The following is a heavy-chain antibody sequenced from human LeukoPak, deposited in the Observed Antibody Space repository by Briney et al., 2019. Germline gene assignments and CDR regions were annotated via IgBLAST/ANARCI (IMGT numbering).Heavy chain of an antibody. Sequence: SGTLSLTCTVSGGSINHYYWSWIRQPPGKGLEWIGYSYYIESTNYNPSLKSRVTISVDTSRNRFSLKLSSVTAADTAMYYCARGSPYYYGSGSYYNSPFDYWGQGTLVTVSS. CDR1: GGSINHYY. J-gene: IGHJ4*02. CDR2: SYYIEST. CDR3: ARGSPYYYGSGSYYNSPFDY. V-gene: IGHV4-59*01. D-gene: IGHD3-10*01.